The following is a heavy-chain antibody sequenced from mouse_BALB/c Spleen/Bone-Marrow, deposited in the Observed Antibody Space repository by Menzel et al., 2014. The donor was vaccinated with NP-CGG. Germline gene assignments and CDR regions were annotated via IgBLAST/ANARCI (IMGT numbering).Heavy chain of an antibody. J-gene: IGHJ4*01. CDR3: ARYDGYSDNAMDY. CDR2: IRNKANGYTT. V-gene: IGHV7-3*02. Sequence: EVKVVESGGGLVQPGSSLRLSCATSGFTFTDYYMNWVRQPPGKVLEWLGFIRNKANGYTTEFSASVKGRFTISRDNSQSILYLQMNTLRAEDSATYYCARYDGYSDNAMDYWGQGTSVTVSS. CDR1: GFTFTDYY. D-gene: IGHD2-3*01.